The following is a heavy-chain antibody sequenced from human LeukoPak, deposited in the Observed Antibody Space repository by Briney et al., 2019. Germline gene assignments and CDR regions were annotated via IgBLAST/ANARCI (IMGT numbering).Heavy chain of an antibody. CDR2: IYTSGST. J-gene: IGHJ6*02. D-gene: IGHD3-10*01. CDR3: AGRYGSGSYYNLHYYGMDV. V-gene: IGHV4-4*07. Sequence: SETLSLTCTVSGNSISSYYWSWIRQPAGKGLEWIGRIYTSGSTNYNPSLKSRVTMSVDTSKNQFSLNLSSVTAADTAVYYCAGRYGSGSYYNLHYYGMDVWGQGTTVTVSS. CDR1: GNSISSYY.